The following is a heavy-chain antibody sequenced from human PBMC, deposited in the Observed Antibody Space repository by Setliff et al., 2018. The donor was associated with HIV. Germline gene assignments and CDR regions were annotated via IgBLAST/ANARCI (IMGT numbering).Heavy chain of an antibody. CDR3: ARPLLRTNPVYGILGNWFDS. D-gene: IGHD2-8*01. J-gene: IGHJ5*01. CDR2: ISYHERDT. V-gene: IGHV3-30*03. Sequence: GGSLRLSCGASGFTFSNYGMQWVRQAPGKGLEWVAIISYHERDTFYADSVKGRFTISRDNPKNMLYLQMNSLRTEDTAVYYCARPLLRTNPVYGILGNWFDSWGRGTLVTVS. CDR1: GFTFSNYG.